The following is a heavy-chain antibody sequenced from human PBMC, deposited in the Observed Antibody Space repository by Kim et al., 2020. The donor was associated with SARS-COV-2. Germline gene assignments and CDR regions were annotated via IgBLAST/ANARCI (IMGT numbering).Heavy chain of an antibody. CDR2: VNHSGST. V-gene: IGHV4-34*01. D-gene: IGHD6-19*01. CDR3: ARFLFGSSGWYYFDN. Sequence: SETLSLTCAVYGGSFSGYYWSWIRQPPGKGLEWIGEVNHSGSTNYNASLKSRVTISVDTSKNQFSLKLSSVTAADTAVYYCARFLFGSSGWYYFDNWGQGTLVTVSS. J-gene: IGHJ4*02. CDR1: GGSFSGYY.